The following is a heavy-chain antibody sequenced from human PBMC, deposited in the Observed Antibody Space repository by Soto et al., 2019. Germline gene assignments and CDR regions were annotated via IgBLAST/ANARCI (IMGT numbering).Heavy chain of an antibody. V-gene: IGHV5-51*01. D-gene: IGHD2-8*02. CDR1: GCAFSSYW. Sequence: PGESLKIYCQGSGCAFSSYWIAWVRQMPGKGLEWMGIIYPGDSDTRYSPSFQGQVTISVDKSITTAYLQWSSLKASDTAMYYCARGYCTATICDPWFDPWGQGTLVTVSS. CDR3: ARGYCTATICDPWFDP. J-gene: IGHJ5*02. CDR2: IYPGDSDT.